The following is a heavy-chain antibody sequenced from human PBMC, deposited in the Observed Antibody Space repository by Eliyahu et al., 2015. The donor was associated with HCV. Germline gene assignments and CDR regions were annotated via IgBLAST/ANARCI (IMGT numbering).Heavy chain of an antibody. CDR1: GFSFSDYY. J-gene: IGHJ4*02. Sequence: QVQLVESGGGLVKPGGSLRXSCAASGFSFSDYYMSWMRQAPGQGLEWISYISNSGSSIKYANSVQGRFTISRDNAKHSLYLQMNSLRAEDTAVYYCARVRGSYALGHWGQGTLVTVSS. D-gene: IGHD1-26*01. CDR2: ISNSGSSI. CDR3: ARVRGSYALGH. V-gene: IGHV3-11*01.